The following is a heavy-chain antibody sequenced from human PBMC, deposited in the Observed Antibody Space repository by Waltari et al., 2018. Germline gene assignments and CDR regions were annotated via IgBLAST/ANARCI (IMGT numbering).Heavy chain of an antibody. CDR3: AKECGDSSGYCAFDI. V-gene: IGHV3-23*03. J-gene: IGHJ3*02. CDR2: IYSGGST. Sequence: EVQLLESGGGLVQPGGSLRLSCAASGFTFSSYALSWVRQAPGKGLEWVSVIYSGGSTYYADSVKGRFTISRDNSKNTLYLQMNSLRAEDTAVYYCAKECGDSSGYCAFDIWGQGTMVTVSS. D-gene: IGHD3-22*01. CDR1: GFTFSSYA.